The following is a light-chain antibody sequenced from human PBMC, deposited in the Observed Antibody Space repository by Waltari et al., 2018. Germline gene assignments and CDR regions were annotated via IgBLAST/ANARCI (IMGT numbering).Light chain of an antibody. CDR1: TSTIGTNS. V-gene: IGLV1-47*01. CDR3: CSYAGSRTYV. J-gene: IGLJ1*01. CDR2: RNN. Sequence: QSMLTQPPSASGTPGQRVTISCSGSTSTIGTNSVYWYQQLPGTAPQLLIYRNNERPSGVPDRFSGSKSGNTASLTISGLRAEDEADYYCCSYAGSRTYVFGTGTKVTVL.